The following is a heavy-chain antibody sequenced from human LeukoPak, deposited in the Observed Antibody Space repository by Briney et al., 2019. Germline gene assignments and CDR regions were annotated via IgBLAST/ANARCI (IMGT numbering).Heavy chain of an antibody. J-gene: IGHJ4*02. Sequence: PGGSLGLSCAASGFTFSRYAMSWVRQAPGKGLEWISGISGSGGSTYYADSVKGRFSISRDNSKNMVFLQMNSLRAEDTAVYYCAKDYYDFWSAIDYWGQGTLVTVSS. CDR3: AKDYYDFWSAIDY. CDR2: ISGSGGST. D-gene: IGHD3-3*01. CDR1: GFTFSRYA. V-gene: IGHV3-23*01.